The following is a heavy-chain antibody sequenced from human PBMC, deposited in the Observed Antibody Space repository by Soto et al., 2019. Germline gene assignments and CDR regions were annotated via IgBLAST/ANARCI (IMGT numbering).Heavy chain of an antibody. CDR2: IYHSGDA. CDR1: GGSITSGGHY. CDR3: ARVNYYASSGASVGFDL. Sequence: QPQLQESGPGLVKPSQTVSLTCSVSGGSITSGGHYWTWIRQVPGKGLEWIGYIYHSGDANYNPSLRSRVSLAADTSQNQFSLTLTSVTAADTAVYYCARVNYYASSGASVGFDLWGQGIRVTVSS. J-gene: IGHJ4*02. D-gene: IGHD3-22*01. V-gene: IGHV4-31*03.